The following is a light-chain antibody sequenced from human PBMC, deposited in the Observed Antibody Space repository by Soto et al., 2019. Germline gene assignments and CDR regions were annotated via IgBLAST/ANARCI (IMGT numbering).Light chain of an antibody. CDR3: QQSYKTMWT. V-gene: IGKV1-39*01. J-gene: IGKJ1*01. CDR2: GAS. Sequence: DIQMTQSPSSLSASVGDRVTITCRASQSISSYLNWYQQRPGTAPKLLIYGASRLQSGAPSRFSGSGSGTDFSLTISSLQPEDFATYYCQQSYKTMWTFGQGTKVES. CDR1: QSISSY.